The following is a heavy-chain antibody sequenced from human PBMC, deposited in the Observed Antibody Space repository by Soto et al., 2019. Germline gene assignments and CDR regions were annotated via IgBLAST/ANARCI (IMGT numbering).Heavy chain of an antibody. J-gene: IGHJ6*02. CDR2: IIPIFGTA. V-gene: IGHV1-69*01. Sequence: WARQSNRKGLEWMGGIIPIFGTANYAQKFQGRVTITADESTSTAYMELSSLRSEDTAVYYCASRGDRYGYLGGYSGTDVWGQRTTVPVS. CDR3: ASRGDRYGYLGGYSGTDV. D-gene: IGHD5-18*01.